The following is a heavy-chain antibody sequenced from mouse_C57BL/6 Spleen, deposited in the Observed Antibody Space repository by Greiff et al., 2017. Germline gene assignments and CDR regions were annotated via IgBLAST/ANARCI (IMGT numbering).Heavy chain of an antibody. CDR3: ARGDDEYAPYAY. D-gene: IGHD5-2*01. Sequence: QVQLQQPGAGLVKPGASVKMSCKASGYTFTSYWITWVKQRPGQGLEWIGDIYPGSGSTNYNEKFKSKATLTVDTSSSTAYMQRSSLTSEDSAVYYCARGDDEYAPYAYWGQGTLVTVSA. J-gene: IGHJ3*01. CDR2: IYPGSGST. V-gene: IGHV1-55*01. CDR1: GYTFTSYW.